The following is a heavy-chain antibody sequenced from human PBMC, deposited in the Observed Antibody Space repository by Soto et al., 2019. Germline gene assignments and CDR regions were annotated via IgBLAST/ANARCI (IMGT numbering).Heavy chain of an antibody. CDR3: AKDHAQKSQTQNAFDI. Sequence: GGSLRLSCASSGFTFSSYAMIWVRQAPGKGLEWVSAISGSGGSTYYADSVKGRFTISRDNSKNTLYLQMNSLRAEDTAVYYCAKDHAQKSQTQNAFDIWGQGTMVTVSS. CDR1: GFTFSSYA. J-gene: IGHJ3*02. CDR2: ISGSGGST. V-gene: IGHV3-23*01.